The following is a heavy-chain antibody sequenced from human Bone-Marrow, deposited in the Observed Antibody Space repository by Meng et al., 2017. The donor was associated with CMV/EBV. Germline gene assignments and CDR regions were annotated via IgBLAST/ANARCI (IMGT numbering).Heavy chain of an antibody. D-gene: IGHD3-3*01. CDR3: ASLVTDFWSGSWLDV. CDR2: IKQDGSEK. V-gene: IGHV3-7*01. Sequence: GGSLRLSCAASGFTFSSYGMSWVRQAPGKGLEWVANIKQDGSEKYYVDSVKGRFTISRDNAKNSLYLQMNSLRAEDTAVYYCASLVTDFWSGSWLDVWGQGTTVTVSS. CDR1: GFTFSSYG. J-gene: IGHJ6*02.